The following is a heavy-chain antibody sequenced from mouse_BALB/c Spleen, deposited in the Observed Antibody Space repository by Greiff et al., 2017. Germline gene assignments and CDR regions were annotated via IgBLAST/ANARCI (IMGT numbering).Heavy chain of an antibody. J-gene: IGHJ4*01. CDR2: INPYNDGT. D-gene: IGHD2-1*01. CDR3: ARGSAYGNYYYYAMDN. Sequence: VQLQQSGPELVKPGASVKMSCKASGYTFTSYVMHWVKQKPGQGLEWIGYINPYNDGTKYNEKFKGKATLTSDKSSSTAYMELSSLTSEDSAVYYCARGSAYGNYYYYAMDNWGQGTSVTVSS. V-gene: IGHV1-14*01. CDR1: GYTFTSYV.